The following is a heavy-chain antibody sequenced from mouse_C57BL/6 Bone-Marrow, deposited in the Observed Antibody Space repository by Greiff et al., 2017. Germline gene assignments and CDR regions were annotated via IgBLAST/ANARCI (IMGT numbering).Heavy chain of an antibody. CDR2: IYPGDGDT. V-gene: IGHV1-82*01. Sequence: QVQLQQSGPELVKPGASVKISCKASGYAFSSSWMNWVKQRPGKGLEWIGRIYPGDGDTNYNGKFKGKATLTADKSSSTAYMQLSSLTSEDSAVYFCARRLRRPTLYYFDYWGQGTTLTVSS. CDR1: GYAFSSSW. CDR3: ARRLRRPTLYYFDY. J-gene: IGHJ2*01. D-gene: IGHD2-2*01.